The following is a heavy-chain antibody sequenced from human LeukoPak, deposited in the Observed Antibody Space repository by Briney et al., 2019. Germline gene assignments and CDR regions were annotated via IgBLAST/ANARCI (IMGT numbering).Heavy chain of an antibody. CDR3: AHLEWPYYYMDV. Sequence: SETLSLTCTVSGGSISSYYWSWIRQPPGKGLEWIGYIYYSGSTNYNPSLKSRVTISVDTSKNQFSLKLSSVTAADTAVYYCAHLEWPYYYMDVWGKGTTVTVSS. D-gene: IGHD3-3*01. CDR1: GGSISSYY. CDR2: IYYSGST. J-gene: IGHJ6*03. V-gene: IGHV4-59*01.